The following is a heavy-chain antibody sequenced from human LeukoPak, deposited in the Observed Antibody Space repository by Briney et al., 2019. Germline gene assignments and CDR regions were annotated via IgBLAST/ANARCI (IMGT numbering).Heavy chain of an antibody. CDR3: AREAGSSWYPKSDRAFDI. V-gene: IGHV4-39*07. D-gene: IGHD6-13*01. CDR1: GDSINSTLYY. Sequence: SETLSLTCTVSGDSINSTLYYWGWIRQPPGKGLEWIGSVYYSGSPYYNPSFESRLDISVDTSTNQFSLKLSSVTAADTAVYYCAREAGSSWYPKSDRAFDIWGQGTMVTVSS. J-gene: IGHJ3*02. CDR2: VYYSGSP.